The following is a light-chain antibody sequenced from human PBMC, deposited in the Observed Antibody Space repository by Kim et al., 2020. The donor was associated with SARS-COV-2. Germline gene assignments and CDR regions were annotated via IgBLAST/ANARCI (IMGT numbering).Light chain of an antibody. CDR3: QQRSNWPPLT. CDR1: QSVSSY. J-gene: IGKJ4*01. V-gene: IGKV3-11*01. Sequence: SPWERATLACRASQSVSSYLAWYQQNPGQAPRLLIYDASNRATGIPARFSGSGSGTDFTLTISSLEPEDFAVYYCQQRSNWPPLTFGGGTKVDIK. CDR2: DAS.